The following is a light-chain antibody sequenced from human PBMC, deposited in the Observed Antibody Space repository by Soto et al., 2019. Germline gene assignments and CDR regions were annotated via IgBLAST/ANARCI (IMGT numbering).Light chain of an antibody. CDR2: DVS. CDR3: QQYNSYSVT. V-gene: IGKV1-5*01. J-gene: IGKJ1*01. Sequence: IQLTPSPSSLSASVGDTVTITCRASQTISGWLAWYQQKPGKAPKLLIYDVSSLESGVPSRFSGSGSGTEFTLTISSLQPDDFATYYCQQYNSYSVTFGQGTKVDIK. CDR1: QTISGW.